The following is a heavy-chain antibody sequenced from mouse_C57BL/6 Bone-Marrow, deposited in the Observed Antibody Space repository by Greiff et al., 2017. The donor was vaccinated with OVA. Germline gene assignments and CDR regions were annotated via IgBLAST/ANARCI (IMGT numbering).Heavy chain of an antibody. CDR3: ARGGFY. Sequence: QVQLQQPGAELVMPGASVKLSCKASGYTFTSYWMHWVKQRPGQGLEWIGEIDPSDSYTNYNQKFKGKSTLTVDKSSSTAYMQLSSLTSEDSAVYYCARGGFYWGQGTTLTVDS. CDR1: GYTFTSYW. V-gene: IGHV1-69*01. J-gene: IGHJ2*01. CDR2: IDPSDSYT.